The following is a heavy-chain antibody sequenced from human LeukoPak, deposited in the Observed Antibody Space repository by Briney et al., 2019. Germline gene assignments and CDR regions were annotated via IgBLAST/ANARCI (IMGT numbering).Heavy chain of an antibody. D-gene: IGHD2-2*01. CDR1: GGTFSSYA. V-gene: IGHV1-18*01. J-gene: IGHJ4*02. CDR3: ATDRVIVPVAIKHFDY. Sequence: VASVKVSCKASGGTFSSYAISWVRQAPGQGLEWMGWISAYNGNTNYAQKLQGRVTMTEDTSTDTAYMELSSLRSEDTAVYYCATDRVIVPVAIKHFDYWGQGTLVTVSS. CDR2: ISAYNGNT.